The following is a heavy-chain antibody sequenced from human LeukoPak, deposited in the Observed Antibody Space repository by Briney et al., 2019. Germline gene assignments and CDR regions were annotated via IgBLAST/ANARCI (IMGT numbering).Heavy chain of an antibody. D-gene: IGHD3-3*01. V-gene: IGHV1-2*02. J-gene: IGHJ4*02. CDR2: INPNSGGT. Sequence: ASVTVSCKASGYTFTVYYMHWVRQAPGQGLEWMGWINPNSGGTNYAQKFQGRVTMTRDTSISTAYMELSRLRSDDTAVYYCALYSYYDFWSGYRVEYYFDYWGQGTLVTVSS. CDR3: ALYSYYDFWSGYRVEYYFDY. CDR1: GYTFTVYY.